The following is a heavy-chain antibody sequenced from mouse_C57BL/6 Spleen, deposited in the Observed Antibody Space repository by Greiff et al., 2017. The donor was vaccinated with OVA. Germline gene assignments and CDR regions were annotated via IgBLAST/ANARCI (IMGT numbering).Heavy chain of an antibody. J-gene: IGHJ3*01. Sequence: EVQLQQSGPELVKPGASVKISCKASGYTFTDYYMNWVKQSHGKSLEWIGDINPNNGGTSYNQKFKGKATLTVDKSSSTAYMELRSLTSEDSAVYYCARPNSAGYGGFAYWGQGTLVTVSA. V-gene: IGHV1-26*01. CDR2: INPNNGGT. D-gene: IGHD3-2*02. CDR1: GYTFTDYY. CDR3: ARPNSAGYGGFAY.